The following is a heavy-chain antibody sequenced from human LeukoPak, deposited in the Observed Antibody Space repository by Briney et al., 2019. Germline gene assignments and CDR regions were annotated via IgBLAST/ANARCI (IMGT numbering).Heavy chain of an antibody. D-gene: IGHD3-22*01. V-gene: IGHV1-18*01. CDR1: GGTFSSYA. Sequence: GASVKVSCKASGGTFSSYAISWVRQAPGQGLEWMGWISAYNGNTNYAQKLQGRVTMTTDTSTSTAYMELRSLRSDDTAVYYCARRADYYDSSGYYPGDDYWGQGTLVTVSS. CDR2: ISAYNGNT. J-gene: IGHJ4*02. CDR3: ARRADYYDSSGYYPGDDY.